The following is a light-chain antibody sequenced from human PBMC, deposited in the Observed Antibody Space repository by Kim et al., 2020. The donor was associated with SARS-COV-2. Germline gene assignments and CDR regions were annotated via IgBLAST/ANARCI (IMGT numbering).Light chain of an antibody. CDR3: QQSYSTPRYT. Sequence: ASVADRVTSPGRASQSISSYLKWDQQKQGKAPKLLYYGASSLQSGVPSRFSGSGSGTDFTLTISSLQPEDFVSYYCQQSYSTPRYTFGQGTKLEI. CDR2: GAS. J-gene: IGKJ2*01. CDR1: QSISSY. V-gene: IGKV1-39*01.